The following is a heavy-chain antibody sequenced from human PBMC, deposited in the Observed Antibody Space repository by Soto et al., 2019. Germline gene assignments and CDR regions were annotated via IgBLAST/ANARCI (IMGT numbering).Heavy chain of an antibody. J-gene: IGHJ6*02. CDR3: ARAGDGYSRTSDNYYYYYGMDV. CDR2: IYSGGST. CDR1: GFTVSSNY. V-gene: IGHV3-53*01. Sequence: PGGSLRLSCAASGFTVSSNYMSWVRQAPGKGLEWVSVIYSGGSTYYADSVKGRFTISRDNAKNSLYLQMNSLRGEDTAVYYCARAGDGYSRTSDNYYYYYGMDVWGQGTTVTV. D-gene: IGHD4-4*01.